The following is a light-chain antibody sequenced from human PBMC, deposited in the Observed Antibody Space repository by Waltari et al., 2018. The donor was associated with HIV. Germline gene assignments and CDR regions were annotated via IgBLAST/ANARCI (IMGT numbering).Light chain of an antibody. CDR2: FGS. CDR3: MQTLKTPLT. CDR1: QSLRHGDGFDY. Sequence: DIVMTQSPLSLAVTPGESASISCTSSQSLRHGDGFDYLDWYLEKPGQSPQLLIYFGSNRASGVPDRFRGSGSGADVSLEISKVEAEDVGLYFCMQTLKTPLTFGGGTKVEIK. V-gene: IGKV2-28*01. J-gene: IGKJ4*02.